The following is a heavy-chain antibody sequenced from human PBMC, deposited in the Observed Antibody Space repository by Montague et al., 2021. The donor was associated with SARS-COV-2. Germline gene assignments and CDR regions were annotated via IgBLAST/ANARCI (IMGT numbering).Heavy chain of an antibody. CDR3: ARRLGGGGWLDY. CDR2: IHSGGST. V-gene: IGHV4-39*01. D-gene: IGHD3-16*01. CDR1: GGSISSGSYY. Sequence: SETLSLTCTVAGGSISSGSYYWGWIRQPPGKGLEWIGNIHSGGSTYYKSRVTISVDTSKNQFSLKVTSVTAADTAVYYCARRLGGGGWLDYWGQGTLVTVSS. J-gene: IGHJ4*02.